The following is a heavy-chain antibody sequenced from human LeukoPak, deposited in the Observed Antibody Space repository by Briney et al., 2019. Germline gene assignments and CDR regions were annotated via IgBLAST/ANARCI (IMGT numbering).Heavy chain of an antibody. Sequence: SETLSLTCAVSGGSISSGGYSWSWIRQPPGKGLESIVYIYHSGSTYYNPSLKSRVTISVDRSKNQFSLKLSSVTAADTVVYYWARGEMDCGGDCFNYWGQGTLVTVSS. J-gene: IGHJ4*02. CDR2: IYHSGST. V-gene: IGHV4-30-2*01. D-gene: IGHD2-21*01. CDR1: GGSISSGGYS. CDR3: ARGEMDCGGDCFNY.